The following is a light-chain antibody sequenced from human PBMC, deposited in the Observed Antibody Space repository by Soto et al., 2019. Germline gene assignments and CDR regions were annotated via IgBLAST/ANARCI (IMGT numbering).Light chain of an antibody. V-gene: IGLV2-14*03. CDR1: SSDVGGSNY. CDR2: DVS. CDR3: SSYTSTSTSVV. Sequence: QSVLTQPASVSGSPGQSITISCTGTSSDVGGSNYVSWYQQHPGKVPKLMIYDVSNRPSGVSNRFSGSKSGNTASLTISGLQAEDEADYYCSSYTSTSTSVVFGGGTRLTVL. J-gene: IGLJ2*01.